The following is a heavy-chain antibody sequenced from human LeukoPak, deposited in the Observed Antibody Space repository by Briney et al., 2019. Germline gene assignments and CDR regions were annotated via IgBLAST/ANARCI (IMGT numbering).Heavy chain of an antibody. D-gene: IGHD6-19*01. CDR3: ARDPGIGVAGRFGYFQH. V-gene: IGHV3-30-3*01. Sequence: PGGSLTLSCAASGFTFSSYDMHWVRQAPGKGLEWVAVISYDGSNKYYADSVKGRFTISRDNSKNTLYLQMNSLRAEDTAVDYCARDPGIGVAGRFGYFQHWGQGTLVTVSS. J-gene: IGHJ1*01. CDR1: GFTFSSYD. CDR2: ISYDGSNK.